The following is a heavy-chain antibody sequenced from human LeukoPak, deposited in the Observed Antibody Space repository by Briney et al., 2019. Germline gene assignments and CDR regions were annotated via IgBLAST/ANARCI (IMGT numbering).Heavy chain of an antibody. CDR3: ARAPYSSGSFYY. D-gene: IGHD6-19*01. Sequence: SVKVSCKASGGTFISYAISWARQAPGQGLEWMGGIIPIFGTANYAQKFQGRVTITADESTSTAYMELSSLRSEDTAVYYCARAPYSSGSFYYWGQGTLVTVSS. J-gene: IGHJ4*02. CDR2: IIPIFGTA. CDR1: GGTFISYA. V-gene: IGHV1-69*01.